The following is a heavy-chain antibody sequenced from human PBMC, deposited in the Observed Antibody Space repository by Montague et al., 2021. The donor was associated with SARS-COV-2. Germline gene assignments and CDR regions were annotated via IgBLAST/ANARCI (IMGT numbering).Heavy chain of an antibody. Sequence: SETLSLTCTVSGGSISTSYYWAWFRQPPGKGLEWIGSLFYRGSTYHNTSLKSRVTISADPSTNQFSLRLPSAFAADSAVYYCALHVFQSGSWSPAWLAFDSSGQGTLVTVSS. CDR2: LFYRGST. CDR1: GGSISTSYY. J-gene: IGHJ4*02. D-gene: IGHD6-25*01. CDR3: ALHVFQSGSWSPAWLAFDS. V-gene: IGHV4-39*01.